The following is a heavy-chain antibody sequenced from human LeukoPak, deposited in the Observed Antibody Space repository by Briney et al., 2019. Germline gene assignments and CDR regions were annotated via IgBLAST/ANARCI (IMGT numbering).Heavy chain of an antibody. CDR1: GDKFGTYW. D-gene: IGHD1-26*01. CDR2: IYPGDSDT. Sequence: GESLKISCKDSGDKFGTYWIDWVRQMPGKGLEWMGIIYPGDSDTRYSPSLQGQVTISADKSISTAYLQWSTLKASDTAMYFCARRSADAFHIWGQGTMVTVSS. CDR3: ARRSADAFHI. V-gene: IGHV5-51*01. J-gene: IGHJ3*02.